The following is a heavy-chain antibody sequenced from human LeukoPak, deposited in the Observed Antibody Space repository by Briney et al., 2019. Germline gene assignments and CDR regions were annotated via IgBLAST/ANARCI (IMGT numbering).Heavy chain of an antibody. Sequence: GGSLRLSCAASGFTFDDYAMHWVRQAPGKGLEWVSGISWNSGSIGYADSVKGRLTISRDNAKNSLYLQMNSLRAEDTALYYCAKDRGGSLLGDYGMDVWGQGTTVTVSS. CDR1: GFTFDDYA. V-gene: IGHV3-9*01. D-gene: IGHD5-24*01. J-gene: IGHJ6*02. CDR2: ISWNSGSI. CDR3: AKDRGGSLLGDYGMDV.